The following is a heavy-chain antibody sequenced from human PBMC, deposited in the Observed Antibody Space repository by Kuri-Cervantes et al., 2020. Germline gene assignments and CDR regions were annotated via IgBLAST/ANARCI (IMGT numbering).Heavy chain of an antibody. J-gene: IGHJ4*02. D-gene: IGHD3-9*01. CDR2: IIPIFGTA. CDR1: GGTSSSYA. V-gene: IGHV1-69*13. Sequence: SVKVSCKASGGTSSSYAISWVRQAPGQGLEWMGGIIPIFGTANYAQKFQGRVTITADESTSTAYMELSSLRSEDTAVYYCATPTGVFGNFDWLSFDYWGQGTLVTVSS. CDR3: ATPTGVFGNFDWLSFDY.